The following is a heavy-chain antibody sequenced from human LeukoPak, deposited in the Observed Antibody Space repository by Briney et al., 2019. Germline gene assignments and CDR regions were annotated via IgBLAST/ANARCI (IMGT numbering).Heavy chain of an antibody. J-gene: IGHJ4*02. V-gene: IGHV3-7*01. CDR3: GRFGYVAGIDL. Sequence: GGSLRLSCAASGFSFNSYWMTWVRQPPGMGLEWVANIDPAGTDTYYVDPVKGRFTISRDNAKNLVYLQMNTLRAEDTAVYSCGRFGYVAGIDLWGQGTLVTVSS. CDR1: GFSFNSYW. CDR2: IDPAGTDT. D-gene: IGHD6-19*01.